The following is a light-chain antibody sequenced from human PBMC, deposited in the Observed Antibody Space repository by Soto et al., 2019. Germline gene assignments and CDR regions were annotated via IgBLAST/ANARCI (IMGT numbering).Light chain of an antibody. V-gene: IGLV2-23*01. J-gene: IGLJ1*01. Sequence: QSALAQPASVSGSPGQSITIYCTGTSDDVGDYNSVSWYQQLPHKAPQVILYKGTQRPSGVSSRFSGSTSGNAGSLTISGLQADDEADYFCCSSSPESTYVFGTGTKLTVL. CDR3: CSSSPESTYV. CDR2: KGT. CDR1: SDDVGDYNS.